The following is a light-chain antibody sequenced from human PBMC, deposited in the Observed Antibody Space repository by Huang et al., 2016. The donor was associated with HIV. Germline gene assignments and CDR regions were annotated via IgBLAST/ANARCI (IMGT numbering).Light chain of an antibody. CDR2: CAT. V-gene: IGKV3-20*01. CDR3: QQYGNSPLT. J-gene: IGKJ4*01. Sequence: ETVLTQSPGILSLSPGERATLSCRASQRVSTDYLAWYQQKPGQAPRLLIHCATVRATGIPDRFSGSGSGTDFTLTINRLEPEDFALYYCQQYGNSPLTFGGGTEVEIK. CDR1: QRVSTDY.